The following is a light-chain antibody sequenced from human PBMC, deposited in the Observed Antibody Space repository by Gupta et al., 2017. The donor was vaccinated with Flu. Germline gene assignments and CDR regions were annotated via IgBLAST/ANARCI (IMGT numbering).Light chain of an antibody. CDR3: QQYDTAPPGGT. V-gene: IGKV3-20*01. Sequence: LSFSPGERATLSCRASQSVRSNSLAWYQQRPGQAPRLLIYGASYRAAGVPERFSGSGSGTDFTLTISRLEPEDFAMYYCQQYDTAPPGGTFGHGTKVEIK. CDR1: QSVRSNS. CDR2: GAS. J-gene: IGKJ3*01.